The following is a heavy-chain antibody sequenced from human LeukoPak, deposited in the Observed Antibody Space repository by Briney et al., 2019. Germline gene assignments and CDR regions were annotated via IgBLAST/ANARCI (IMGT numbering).Heavy chain of an antibody. Sequence: GGSLRLSCTVSGFTVSSNYMSWVRQAPGKGLEWVSVIYSGGSTYYADSVKGRFTISRDNSKNTLYLQMNSLRAEDTAVYYCAREAVEDWSHDAFDIWGQGTMVTVSS. V-gene: IGHV3-53*01. J-gene: IGHJ3*02. CDR3: AREAVEDWSHDAFDI. CDR2: IYSGGST. D-gene: IGHD3-3*01. CDR1: GFTVSSNY.